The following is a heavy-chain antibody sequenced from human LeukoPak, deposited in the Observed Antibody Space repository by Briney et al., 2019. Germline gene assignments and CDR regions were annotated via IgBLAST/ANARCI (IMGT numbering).Heavy chain of an antibody. V-gene: IGHV1-18*01. J-gene: IGHJ6*03. CDR2: IITYNGNT. D-gene: IGHD4-17*01. CDR1: GFTFTSYG. Sequence: ASVTVSCKASGFTFTSYGITWVRQAPGQGLEWMGFIITYNGNTHYAQKLQGRATLTTDTSTNTAYMELRGLRSDDTVVYYCAKTTVTSEEYFYYYMDVWGKGTTVTVSS. CDR3: AKTTVTSEEYFYYYMDV.